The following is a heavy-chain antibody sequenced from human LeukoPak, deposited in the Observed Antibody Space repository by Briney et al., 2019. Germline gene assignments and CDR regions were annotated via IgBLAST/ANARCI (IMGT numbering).Heavy chain of an antibody. J-gene: IGHJ4*02. CDR1: GFTFSRYA. Sequence: GGSLRLSCAASGFTFSRYALHWVRQAPGKGLAYVSSISTNGGSTYYANSVKGRFTISRDNSKNRLFLQLGSLRAEDMAVYYCATDYDFDHWGQGTLVTVSS. D-gene: IGHD3-3*01. CDR2: ISTNGGST. V-gene: IGHV3-64*01. CDR3: ATDYDFDH.